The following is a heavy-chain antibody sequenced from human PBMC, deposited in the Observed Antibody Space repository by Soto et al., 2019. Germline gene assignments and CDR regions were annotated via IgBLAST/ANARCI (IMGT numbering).Heavy chain of an antibody. CDR3: AREDDGGDSLDV. CDR2: IHHSGSI. V-gene: IGHV4-30-4*08. D-gene: IGHD2-21*02. J-gene: IGHJ6*02. Sequence: PSETLSLTCTVSGGSISSDYYHWTWIRQSPGKGLEWIGYIHHSGSILYNPSLKSRVTISVDTSKNQFSLHLSSVTAADTAVYLCAREDDGGDSLDVWGQGTTVTVSS. CDR1: GGSISSDYYH.